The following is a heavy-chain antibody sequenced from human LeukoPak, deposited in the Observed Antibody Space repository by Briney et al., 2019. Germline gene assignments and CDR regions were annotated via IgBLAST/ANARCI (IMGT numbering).Heavy chain of an antibody. V-gene: IGHV4-59*01. CDR2: IYYSGST. Sequence: SETLSLTCTVSGGSISSYYWSWIRQPPGKELEGIGYIYYSGSTNYNPSLKSRVTISVDTSKNQFSLKLSSVTAADTAVYYCAREGQSADYGMDVWGKGTTVTVSS. D-gene: IGHD2-2*01. CDR3: AREGQSADYGMDV. J-gene: IGHJ6*04. CDR1: GGSISSYY.